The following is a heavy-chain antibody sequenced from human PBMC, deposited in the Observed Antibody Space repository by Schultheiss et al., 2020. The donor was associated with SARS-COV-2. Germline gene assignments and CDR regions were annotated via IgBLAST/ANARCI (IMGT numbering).Heavy chain of an antibody. CDR3: AKDQGYYDSSGYYYVGGGYGMDV. V-gene: IGHV3-30*18. CDR1: GFTFSNAW. CDR2: ISYDGSNK. J-gene: IGHJ6*02. Sequence: GGSLRLSCAASGFTFSNAWMSWVRQAPGKGLEWVAVISYDGSNKYYADSVKGRFTISRDNSKNTLYLQMNSLRAEDTAVYYCAKDQGYYDSSGYYYVGGGYGMDVWGQGTTVTVSS. D-gene: IGHD3-22*01.